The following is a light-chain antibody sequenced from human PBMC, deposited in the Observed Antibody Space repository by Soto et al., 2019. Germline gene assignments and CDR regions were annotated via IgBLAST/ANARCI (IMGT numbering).Light chain of an antibody. V-gene: IGLV2-14*01. Sequence: QSVLTQPASVSGSPGQSITISCTGPKYDIGAYNFVSWYQQHPGKAPKLIIYEVSNQPSEVSNRFSGSKSGSTASLTISGLQTEDEAHYYCNSYTVRNTFVFGTGTKVTVL. CDR1: KYDIGAYNF. CDR2: EVS. CDR3: NSYTVRNTFV. J-gene: IGLJ1*01.